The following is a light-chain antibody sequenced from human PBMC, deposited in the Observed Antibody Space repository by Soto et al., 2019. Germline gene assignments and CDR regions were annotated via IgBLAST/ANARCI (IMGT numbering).Light chain of an antibody. Sequence: DIQMTQSPSAVSASVGARVTITCRASQGISNWLAWYQQKPGNAPKLLIYATSTLQSGVPSRFSGSGSGTDFTLTSSSLQPEDFATYYCQQANSFPLTFGGGTKVDIK. V-gene: IGKV1-12*01. CDR1: QGISNW. CDR3: QQANSFPLT. CDR2: ATS. J-gene: IGKJ4*01.